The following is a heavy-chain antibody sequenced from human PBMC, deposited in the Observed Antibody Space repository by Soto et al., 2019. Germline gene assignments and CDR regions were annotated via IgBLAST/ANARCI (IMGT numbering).Heavy chain of an antibody. CDR1: GFTFSSYA. CDR2: ISGSGGSA. J-gene: IGHJ4*02. V-gene: IGHV3-23*01. D-gene: IGHD3-9*01. Sequence: GGSLRLSCAASGFTFSSYAMSWVRQAPGKGLEWVSAISGSGGSAYYADSVKGRFTISRDNSKNTLYLQMNSLRAEDTAVYYCAKELIRYFDWAPFDYWGQGTLVTVSS. CDR3: AKELIRYFDWAPFDY.